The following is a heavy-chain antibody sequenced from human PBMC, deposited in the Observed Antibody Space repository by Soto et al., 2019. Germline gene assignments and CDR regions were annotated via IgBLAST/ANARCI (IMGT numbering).Heavy chain of an antibody. Sequence: ASVKVSCKTSGYMFPSYGISLVRQAPGQGLEWMGWISTYNGKTKYAQGLQGRVTMTTDTATTTAYMELRSLRSDDTAVYYCARSTTVGTPPSDHWGQGTLVTVSS. D-gene: IGHD1-1*01. J-gene: IGHJ4*02. CDR3: ARSTTVGTPPSDH. CDR2: ISTYNGKT. CDR1: GYMFPSYG. V-gene: IGHV1-18*04.